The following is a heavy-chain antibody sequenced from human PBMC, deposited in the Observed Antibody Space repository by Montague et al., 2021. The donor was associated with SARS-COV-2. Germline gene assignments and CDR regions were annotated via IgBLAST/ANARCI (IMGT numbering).Heavy chain of an antibody. CDR1: GFTFSTYW. V-gene: IGHV3-74*01. CDR2: ISNGGTTT. J-gene: IGHJ2*01. D-gene: IGHD3-3*01. Sequence: SLRLSCAASGFTFSTYWMHWVRQVPGKGLVWVSRISNGGTTTDYADSVKGRFTISRDNSKNTLYLQMNSLRAEDTAVYYCAKDAYYDFWSGWYFDLWGRGTLVTVSS. CDR3: AKDAYYDFWSGWYFDL.